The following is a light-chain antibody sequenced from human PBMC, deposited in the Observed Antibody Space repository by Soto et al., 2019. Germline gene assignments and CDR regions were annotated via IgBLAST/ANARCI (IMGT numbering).Light chain of an antibody. Sequence: DIEMTQSPSTLSASVGDRVTITCRASESISRWLAWYQQKPGKVPKLLIYQASSLESGVPSRFSGSGSGTEFTLTISSLQTEDFATYYCQLYSVYSSWTFGQGTKVEI. V-gene: IGKV1-5*03. CDR2: QAS. CDR3: QLYSVYSSWT. J-gene: IGKJ1*01. CDR1: ESISRW.